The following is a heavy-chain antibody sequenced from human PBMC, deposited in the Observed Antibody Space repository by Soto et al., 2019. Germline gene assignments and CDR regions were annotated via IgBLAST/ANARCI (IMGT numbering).Heavy chain of an antibody. D-gene: IGHD3-22*01. J-gene: IGHJ4*02. Sequence: SETLSLTCTVSGGSISSYYWSWIRQPPGKGLEGIGYIYYSGSTNYNPSLKSQVTISVDTSKNQFSLKLSSVTAADTAVYYCARLTKEYYYDSSGYFDYWGQGTLVTVSS. CDR3: ARLTKEYYYDSSGYFDY. CDR1: GGSISSYY. CDR2: IYYSGST. V-gene: IGHV4-59*01.